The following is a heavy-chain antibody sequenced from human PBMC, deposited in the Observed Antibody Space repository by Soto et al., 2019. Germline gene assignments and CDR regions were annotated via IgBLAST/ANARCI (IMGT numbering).Heavy chain of an antibody. CDR2: IYYSEST. J-gene: IGHJ6*03. CDR1: GGSISSYY. Sequence: QVQLQESGPGLVKPAQTLSLTCTVSGGSISSYYWSWLRQPPGKLLEWIGDIYYSESTNYNPSLKSRFNISVDTSKIQFSLKLSSLTAADMAVYYCARSYRRYCSGGSCYSYYYYYMDVWGQGTTVTVSS. CDR3: ARSYRRYCSGGSCYSYYYYYMDV. V-gene: IGHV4-59*01. D-gene: IGHD2-15*01.